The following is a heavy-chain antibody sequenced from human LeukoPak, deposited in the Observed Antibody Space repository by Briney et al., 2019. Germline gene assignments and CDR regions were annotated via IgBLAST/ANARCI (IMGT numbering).Heavy chain of an antibody. CDR1: GFTFSSYW. V-gene: IGHV3-7*01. Sequence: GGSLRLSRAASGFTFSSYWMTWVRQAPGKGLEWVANIKQGGSEKYYVDSVKGRFTISRDNAKNSLYLQMNSLRAEDSAVYYCARANGGYYGGYPSTYWGQGTLVTVSS. D-gene: IGHD4-23*01. CDR2: IKQGGSEK. J-gene: IGHJ4*02. CDR3: ARANGGYYGGYPSTY.